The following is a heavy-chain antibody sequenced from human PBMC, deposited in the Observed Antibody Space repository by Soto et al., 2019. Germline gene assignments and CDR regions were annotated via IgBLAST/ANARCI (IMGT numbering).Heavy chain of an antibody. Sequence: QVQLVQSGAEVKKPGASVKVSCKASGYTFTSYAMHWVRQAPGQRLEWMGWINAGNGNTKYSQKFQGRVTITRDTSASTAYMELSSLRSEDTAVYYCARGYYYDSSGYNEGSGYWGQGTLVTVSS. V-gene: IGHV1-3*01. D-gene: IGHD3-22*01. J-gene: IGHJ4*02. CDR2: INAGNGNT. CDR3: ARGYYYDSSGYNEGSGY. CDR1: GYTFTSYA.